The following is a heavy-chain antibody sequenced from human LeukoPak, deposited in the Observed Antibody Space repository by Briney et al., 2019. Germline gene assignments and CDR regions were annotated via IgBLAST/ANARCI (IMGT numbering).Heavy chain of an antibody. CDR3: ARVKDPGGYYYYYYMDV. CDR1: GGSFSGYY. V-gene: IGHV4-34*01. Sequence: SETLSLTCAVFGGSFSGYYWNWIRQPPGKGLEWIGQINPSRNTNYNPSLRSRVTISVDTSKNQFSLKLSSVTAADTAMYYCARVKDPGGYYYYYYMDVWGKGTTVTVSS. J-gene: IGHJ6*03. D-gene: IGHD3-16*01. CDR2: INPSRNT.